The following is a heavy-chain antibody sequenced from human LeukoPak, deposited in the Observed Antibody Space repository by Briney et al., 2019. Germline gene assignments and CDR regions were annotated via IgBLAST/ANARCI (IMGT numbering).Heavy chain of an antibody. D-gene: IGHD3-10*01. CDR1: GFSFSTYA. CDR2: IGGGGDTT. J-gene: IGHJ4*02. V-gene: IGHV3-23*01. Sequence: GGSLRLSCAASGFSFSTYAMIWVRQAPGKGLEWVSAIGGGGDTTYYADSVKGRFTISRDNSKDTLYLQMNSLRAEDTAVYYCARLSVSGSPFSDYWGQGSPVTVSS. CDR3: ARLSVSGSPFSDY.